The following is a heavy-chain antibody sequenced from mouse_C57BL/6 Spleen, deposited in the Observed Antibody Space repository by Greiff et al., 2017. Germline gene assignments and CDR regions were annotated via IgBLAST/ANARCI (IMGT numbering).Heavy chain of an antibody. J-gene: IGHJ1*01. D-gene: IGHD2-1*01. Sequence: VQLQQSGAELVRPGASVTLSCKASGYTFTDYEMHWVKQTPVHGLEWIGAIDPETGGNAYNQKFKGKAILTADKSSSTAYMELRSLTSEDSAVSYRQRCYYGNYERYFDVWGSGTTVTVSS. CDR2: IDPETGGN. CDR3: QRCYYGNYERYFDV. CDR1: GYTFTDYE. V-gene: IGHV1-15*01.